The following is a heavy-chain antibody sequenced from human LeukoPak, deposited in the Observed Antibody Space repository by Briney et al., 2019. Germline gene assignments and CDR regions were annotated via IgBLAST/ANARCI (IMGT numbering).Heavy chain of an antibody. CDR1: GGSINNYY. CDR2: MYPSGST. J-gene: IGHJ4*02. D-gene: IGHD6-19*01. CDR3: ASGSPSPGGWADSGFDY. V-gene: IGHV4-59*01. Sequence: SETLSLTCVVSGGSINNYYWTWIRQPPGKGLEWIGYMYPSGSTNYNPSLKNRVTTSVDTSKNQFSLRLSSVTAADTAGYYCASGSPSPGGWADSGFDYWGQGILVTVSS.